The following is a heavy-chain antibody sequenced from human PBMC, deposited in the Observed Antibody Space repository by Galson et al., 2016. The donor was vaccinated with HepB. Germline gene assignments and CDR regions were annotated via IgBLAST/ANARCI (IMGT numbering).Heavy chain of an antibody. Sequence: SETLSLTCSVSGGPINNYYWSWIRQPPGKGLEWIAYVYHSGSAYYNPSLKSRVTISVDTSKNQFSLKLSSVTAADTAVYYCARGITGTTWPTYYLDYWGQGTLVTVSS. J-gene: IGHJ4*02. V-gene: IGHV4-59*12. CDR2: VYHSGSA. CDR3: ARGITGTTWPTYYLDY. CDR1: GGPINNYY. D-gene: IGHD1-20*01.